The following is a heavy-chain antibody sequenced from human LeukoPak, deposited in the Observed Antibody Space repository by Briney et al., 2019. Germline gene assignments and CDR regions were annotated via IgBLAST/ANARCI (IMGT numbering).Heavy chain of an antibody. V-gene: IGHV3-30*18. CDR3: AKDLEVSEWELTGSDY. J-gene: IGHJ4*02. CDR1: GFTFSSYG. CDR2: ISYDGSNK. Sequence: PGGSLRLSCAASGFTFSSYGMHWVRQAPGKGLEWVAVISYDGSNKYYADSVKGRFTISRDNPKNTLYLQMNSLRAEDTAVYYCAKDLEVSEWELTGSDYWGQGTLVTVSS. D-gene: IGHD3-3*01.